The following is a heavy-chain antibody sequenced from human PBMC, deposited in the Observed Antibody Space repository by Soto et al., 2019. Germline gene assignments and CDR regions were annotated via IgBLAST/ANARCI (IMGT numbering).Heavy chain of an antibody. J-gene: IGHJ5*02. Sequence: EASVKVSCKASGYTFTSYAMHWVRQAPGQRLEWMGWINAGNGNTKYSQKFQGRVTITRDTSASTAYMELSSLRSEDTAVYYCARGPFMITFGGVIVIGPRGGNWFDPWGQGTLVTVSS. CDR2: INAGNGNT. CDR3: ARGPFMITFGGVIVIGPRGGNWFDP. CDR1: GYTFTSYA. D-gene: IGHD3-16*02. V-gene: IGHV1-3*01.